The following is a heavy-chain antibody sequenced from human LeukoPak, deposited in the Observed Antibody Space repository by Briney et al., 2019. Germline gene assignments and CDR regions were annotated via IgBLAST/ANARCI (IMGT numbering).Heavy chain of an antibody. J-gene: IGHJ6*02. D-gene: IGHD1-26*01. CDR2: IYYSGGT. Sequence: SETLSLTCAVSGGSINSYYWSWIRQRPGKGLEWIGYIYYSGGTNYSPSLKSRVTISVDTSNNQFSLNLISVTAADTAVYYCARLGAPSGSGLYFYFGMDVWGQGTTVTVSS. CDR3: ARLGAPSGSGLYFYFGMDV. V-gene: IGHV4-59*08. CDR1: GGSINSYY.